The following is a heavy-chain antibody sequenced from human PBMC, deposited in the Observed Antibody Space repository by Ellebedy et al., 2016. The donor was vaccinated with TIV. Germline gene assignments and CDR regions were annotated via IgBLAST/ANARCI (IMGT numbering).Heavy chain of an antibody. D-gene: IGHD3-22*01. CDR3: AKDRFPYYDSSGTTGYFDC. J-gene: IGHJ4*02. Sequence: AASVKVSCKASGYTFSGHYMHWARQAPGQGLEWMGWINPDRGDTKYPQSFQVRVSMTRDTSSSTAYMELSGLTSDDTAIYYCAKDRFPYYDSSGTTGYFDCWGQGTLVTVSS. CDR1: GYTFSGHY. CDR2: INPDRGDT. V-gene: IGHV1-2*02.